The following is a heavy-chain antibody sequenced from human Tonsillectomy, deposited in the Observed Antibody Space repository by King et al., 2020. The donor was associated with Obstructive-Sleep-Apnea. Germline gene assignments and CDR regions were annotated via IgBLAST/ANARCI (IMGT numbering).Heavy chain of an antibody. V-gene: IGHV3-48*04. Sequence: VQLVESGGGLVQPGGSLRLSCAASGFTFSSYSMNWVRQAPGKGLDGVSIIISISRTIYYADSMKGRFSMSRSNAKNSLYLQMTSLRAEDTAVYYCARVSWSLLGREDAFDIWGQGTMVTVSS. CDR1: GFTFSSYS. J-gene: IGHJ3*02. CDR3: ARVSWSLLGREDAFDI. CDR2: IISISRTI. D-gene: IGHD7-27*01.